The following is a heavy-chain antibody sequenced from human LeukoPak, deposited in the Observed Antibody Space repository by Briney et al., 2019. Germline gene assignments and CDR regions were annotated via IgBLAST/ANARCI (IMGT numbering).Heavy chain of an antibody. CDR3: AKGSFYCTSSTCPQYYYYMDV. V-gene: IGHV3-30*02. Sequence: GGSLRLSCAASGFTFTRYGMHWVRQAPGKGLDWVAFVRYDGREKYYADSVKGRFTISRDDSRNTVFLQMNSLTAEDTAVYYCAKGSFYCTSSTCPQYYYYMDVWGTGTTVTVSS. CDR1: GFTFTRYG. J-gene: IGHJ6*03. CDR2: VRYDGREK. D-gene: IGHD2/OR15-2a*01.